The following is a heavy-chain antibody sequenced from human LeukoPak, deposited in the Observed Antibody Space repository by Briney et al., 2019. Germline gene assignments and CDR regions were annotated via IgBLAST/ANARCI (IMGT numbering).Heavy chain of an antibody. D-gene: IGHD1-26*01. Sequence: PSETLSLTCTVSGGSISSGDYYWSWIRQPPGKGLEWIGYIYYSGSTYYNPSLKSRVTISVDTSKNQFSLKLSSVTAADTAVYYCARGMVVYSGSHGFDYWGQGTLVTVSS. CDR1: GGSISSGDYY. CDR3: ARGMVVYSGSHGFDY. J-gene: IGHJ4*02. V-gene: IGHV4-30-4*08. CDR2: IYYSGST.